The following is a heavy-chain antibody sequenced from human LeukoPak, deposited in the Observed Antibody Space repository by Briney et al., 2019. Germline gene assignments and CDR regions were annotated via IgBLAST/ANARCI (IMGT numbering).Heavy chain of an antibody. CDR2: IYYTET. CDR1: GGSVSDYY. Sequence: PSETLTLPCTVSGGSVSDYYWRWIRQSPGKGLEWIGYIYYTETSYNPSLPSRVTIPADTSKNKFSLKLYTMTAADTTVYYCTTRKLGNDYWGQGTLVTVSS. J-gene: IGHJ4*02. V-gene: IGHV4-59*02. D-gene: IGHD7-27*01. CDR3: TTRKLGNDY.